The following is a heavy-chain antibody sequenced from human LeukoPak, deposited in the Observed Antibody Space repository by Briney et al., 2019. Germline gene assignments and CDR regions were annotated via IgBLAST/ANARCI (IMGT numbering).Heavy chain of an antibody. CDR2: IYYSGST. D-gene: IGHD5-18*01. CDR1: GFTFSTYA. J-gene: IGHJ4*02. Sequence: LSCAASGFTFSTYAVNWVRQAPGKGLEWIGYIYYSGSTNYNPSLKSRVTISVDTSKNQFSLKLSSVTAADTAVYYCARGYSYGVRYFDYWGQGTLVTVSS. V-gene: IGHV4-59*01. CDR3: ARGYSYGVRYFDY.